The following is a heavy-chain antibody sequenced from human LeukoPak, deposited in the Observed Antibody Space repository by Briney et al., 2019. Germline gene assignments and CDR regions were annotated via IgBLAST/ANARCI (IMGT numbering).Heavy chain of an antibody. D-gene: IGHD5-12*01. CDR3: ASIVAKQSFPYYYGMDV. V-gene: IGHV4-59*08. Sequence: SETLSLTCTVSGGSISSYYWSWIRQPPGKGLEWIGYIYYSGSTNYNPSLKSRVTISVDTSKNQFSLKLSSVTAADTAVYYCASIVAKQSFPYYYGMDVWGQGTTVTVSS. CDR2: IYYSGST. J-gene: IGHJ6*02. CDR1: GGSISSYY.